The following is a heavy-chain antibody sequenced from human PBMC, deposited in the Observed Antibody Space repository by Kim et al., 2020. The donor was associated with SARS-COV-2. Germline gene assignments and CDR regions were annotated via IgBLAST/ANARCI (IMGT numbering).Heavy chain of an antibody. D-gene: IGHD3-3*01. V-gene: IGHV3-30*04. J-gene: IGHJ4*02. Sequence: GGSLRLSCAASGFTFSSYAMHWVRQAPGKGLEWVAVISYDGSNKYYVDSVKGRFTISRDNSKNTLYLQMNSLRAEDTAVYYCARDARLDLLRFLEWSPLDYWGQGTLVTVSS. CDR3: ARDARLDLLRFLEWSPLDY. CDR2: ISYDGSNK. CDR1: GFTFSSYA.